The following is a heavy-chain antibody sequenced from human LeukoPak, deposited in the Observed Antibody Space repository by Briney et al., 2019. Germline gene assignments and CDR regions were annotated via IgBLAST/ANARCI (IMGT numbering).Heavy chain of an antibody. D-gene: IGHD7-27*01. CDR3: ARERTNWGSSHIGY. J-gene: IGHJ4*02. CDR1: GGSISSYY. CDR2: IYYSGST. V-gene: IGHV4-59*01. Sequence: SETLSLTCTVSGGSISSYYWSWIRQPPGKGLEWIGYIYYSGSTNYNPSLKSRVTISVDTSKNQFSLKLSSVTAADTAVYYCARERTNWGSSHIGYWGQGTLVTVSS.